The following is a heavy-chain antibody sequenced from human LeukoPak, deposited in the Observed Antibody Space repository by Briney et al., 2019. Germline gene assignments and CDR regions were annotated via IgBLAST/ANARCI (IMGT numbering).Heavy chain of an antibody. D-gene: IGHD3-22*01. J-gene: IGHJ4*02. CDR2: ISSSSSTI. CDR3: ARERYYYDSSGYTFDY. CDR1: GFTFSSYS. Sequence: GGSLRLSCAASGFTFSSYSMNWVRQAPGKGLEWVSYISSSSSTIYYADSVKGRFTISRDNAKNSLYLQMNSLGAEDTAVYYCARERYYYDSSGYTFDYWGQGTLVTVSS. V-gene: IGHV3-48*01.